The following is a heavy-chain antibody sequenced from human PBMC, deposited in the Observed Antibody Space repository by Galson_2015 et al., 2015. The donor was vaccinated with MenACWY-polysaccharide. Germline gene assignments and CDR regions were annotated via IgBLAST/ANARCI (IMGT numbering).Heavy chain of an antibody. CDR2: MSPDSTNT. CDR1: GYTFSNYD. Sequence: SVKVSCKASGYTFSNYDINWVRQATGQGLEWMGWMSPDSTNTGYAQKFQGRISMTRDTSISTAYMELSSLRSEDTAVYFCARNTLNTGSFLDWGQGTLVTVSS. J-gene: IGHJ4*02. V-gene: IGHV1-8*01. CDR3: ARNTLNTGSFLD. D-gene: IGHD1-26*01.